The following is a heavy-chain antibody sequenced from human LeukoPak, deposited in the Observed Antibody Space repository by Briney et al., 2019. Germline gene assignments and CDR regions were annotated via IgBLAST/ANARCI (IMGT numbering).Heavy chain of an antibody. J-gene: IGHJ4*02. CDR3: RYFLPHFDY. V-gene: IGHV3-21*04. CDR1: GFTFSHYS. Sequence: PGGSLRLSCAASGFTFSHYSMNWVRQAPGKGLEWVSSVSSGGSYIHYADSVKGRFTISRDNAKNSVYLQMNSLRAEDTAVYYCRYFLPHFDYWGQGTLVTVSS. D-gene: IGHD2/OR15-2a*01. CDR2: VSSGGSYI.